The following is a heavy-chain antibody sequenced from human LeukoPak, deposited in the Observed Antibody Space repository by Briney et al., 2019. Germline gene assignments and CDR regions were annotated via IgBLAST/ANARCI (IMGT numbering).Heavy chain of an antibody. CDR3: ASMWEGGY. J-gene: IGHJ4*02. CDR2: IKQDGSEK. V-gene: IGHV3-7*01. Sequence: GGPLRISCASSGFTFSNYWMSWVRQARGKVLEWVATIKQDGSEKYYGASVKCRFIISRDNAQNSLYLQMISLRDEDAAVYFCASMWEGGYWGQGTLVTVSS. D-gene: IGHD1-26*01. CDR1: GFTFSNYW.